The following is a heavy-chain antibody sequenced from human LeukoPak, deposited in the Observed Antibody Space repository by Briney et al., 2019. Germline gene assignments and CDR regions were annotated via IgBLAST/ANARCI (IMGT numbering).Heavy chain of an antibody. J-gene: IGHJ6*02. CDR2: IYYSGST. V-gene: IGHV4-59*01. CDR3: ARDRRYYDILTGYYYYGMDV. Sequence: GSLRLSCAASGFTFSLYAMTWVRQTPGKGLEWIGYIYYSGSTNYNPSLKSRVTISVDTSKNQFSLKLSSVTAADTAVYYCARDRRYYDILTGYYYYGMDVWGQGTTVTVSS. CDR1: GFTFSLYA. D-gene: IGHD3-9*01.